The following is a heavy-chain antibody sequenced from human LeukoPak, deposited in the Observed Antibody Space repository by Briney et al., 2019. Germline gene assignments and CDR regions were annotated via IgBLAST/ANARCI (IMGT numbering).Heavy chain of an antibody. J-gene: IGHJ4*02. D-gene: IGHD3-10*01. CDR2: ISGSGVDT. CDR1: GFTFSSYA. V-gene: IGHV3-23*01. Sequence: PGGSLRLSCAASGFTFSSYAMSWVRQAPGKGLEWVAGISGSGVDTHYAGSVNGRFRISRDNSANTLYLQMNSLREEDTALYYCASGTYRLGDYWGQGTQVAVSP. CDR3: ASGTYRLGDY.